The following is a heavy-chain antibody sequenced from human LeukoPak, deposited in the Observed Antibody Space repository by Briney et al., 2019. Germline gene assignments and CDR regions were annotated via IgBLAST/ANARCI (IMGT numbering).Heavy chain of an antibody. Sequence: SETLSLTCTVSGGSISSYFWSWIRQPPGKGLEWIGYIYYTGSTSYNPSLKSRVTISVDTSKNQLSLKVGSVTAADTAVYYCARATMVRGVGFDYWGQGTLVTVSS. V-gene: IGHV4-59*08. CDR3: ARATMVRGVGFDY. CDR1: GGSISSYF. D-gene: IGHD3-10*01. CDR2: IYYTGST. J-gene: IGHJ4*02.